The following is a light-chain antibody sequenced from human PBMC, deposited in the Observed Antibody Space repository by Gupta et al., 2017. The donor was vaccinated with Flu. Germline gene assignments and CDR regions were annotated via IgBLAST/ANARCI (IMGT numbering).Light chain of an antibody. J-gene: IGLJ2*01. CDR3: GAGDNSMNGVV. CDR2: DND. CDR1: NANIGSTNND. Sequence: NISGPGTNANIGSTNNDVSWYRHRAGTAPKLLIYDNDRRPTESPERFSGTKSGASATLAITGLQTGEEADYYCGAGDNSMNGVVFGGGTKLTVL. V-gene: IGLV1-51*01.